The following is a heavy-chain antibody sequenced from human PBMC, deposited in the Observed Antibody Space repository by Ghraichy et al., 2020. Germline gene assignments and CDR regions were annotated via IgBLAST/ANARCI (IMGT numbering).Heavy chain of an antibody. V-gene: IGHV4-59*01. CDR3: AREASRVRAFDI. J-gene: IGHJ3*02. Sequence: SETLSLTCTVSGGSISSYYWSWIRQPPGKGLEWIGYIYYSGSTNYNPSLKSRVTISVDTSKNQFSLKLSSVTAADTAVYYCAREASRVRAFDIWGQGTMVTVSS. CDR1: GGSISSYY. CDR2: IYYSGST.